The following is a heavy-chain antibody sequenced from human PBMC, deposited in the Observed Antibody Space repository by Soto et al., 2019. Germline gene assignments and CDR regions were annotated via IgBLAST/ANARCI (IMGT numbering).Heavy chain of an antibody. D-gene: IGHD4-17*01. CDR3: ARSGDYVYYYYGMDV. Sequence: GKSLKISCKGSGYSFTSYWIGWVRQMPGKGLEWMGIIYPGDSDTRYSPSFQGQVTISADKSISTAYLQWSSLKASDTAMYYCARSGDYVYYYYGMDVWGQGTTVTVSS. CDR2: IYPGDSDT. V-gene: IGHV5-51*01. CDR1: GYSFTSYW. J-gene: IGHJ6*02.